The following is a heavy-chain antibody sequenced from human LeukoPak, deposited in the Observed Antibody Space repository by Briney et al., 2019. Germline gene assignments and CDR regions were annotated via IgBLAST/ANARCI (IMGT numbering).Heavy chain of an antibody. CDR2: ISAYNGNI. J-gene: IGHJ6*02. CDR1: GYIFTSYG. CDR3: ARLSYYYGMDV. Sequence: ASVKVSCKASGYIFTSYGISWVRQAPGQGLEWMGWISAYNGNINYAQKFQGRVTMTRNTSISTAYMELSSLRSEDTAVYYCARLSYYYGMDVWGQGTTVTVS. V-gene: IGHV1-18*01.